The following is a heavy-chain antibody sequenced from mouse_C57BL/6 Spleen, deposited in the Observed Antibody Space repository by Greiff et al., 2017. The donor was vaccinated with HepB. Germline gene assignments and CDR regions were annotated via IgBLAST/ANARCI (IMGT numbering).Heavy chain of an antibody. CDR1: GYTFTSYW. D-gene: IGHD2-3*01. J-gene: IGHJ1*03. Sequence: VQLQQSGAELVKPGASVKLSCKASGYTFTSYWMHWVKQRPGRGLEWIGRIDPNSGGTKYNEKFKSKATLTVDKPSSTAYMQLSSLTSEDSAVHYCARRFDGYYEYFDVWGTGTTVTVSS. CDR2: IDPNSGGT. CDR3: ARRFDGYYEYFDV. V-gene: IGHV1-72*01.